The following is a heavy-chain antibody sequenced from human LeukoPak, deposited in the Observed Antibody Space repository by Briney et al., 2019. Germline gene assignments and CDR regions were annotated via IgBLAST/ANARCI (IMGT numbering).Heavy chain of an antibody. CDR1: GYTFTSYG. Sequence: ASVKVSCKASGYTFTSYGISWVRQAPGQGLEWMGWISAYNGNTNYAQKLQGRVTMTTDTSTSTAYVELRSLRSDDTAVYYCARDRGVDCSSTSGCLGDWGQGTLVTVSS. V-gene: IGHV1-18*01. CDR2: ISAYNGNT. CDR3: ARDRGVDCSSTSGCLGD. J-gene: IGHJ4*02. D-gene: IGHD2-2*01.